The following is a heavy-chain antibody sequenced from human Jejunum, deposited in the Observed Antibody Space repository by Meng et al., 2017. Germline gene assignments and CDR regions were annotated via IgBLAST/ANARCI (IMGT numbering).Heavy chain of an antibody. Sequence: QITLKESGPSRVKPTQTLTLTCSLPGVSLSSTGVSVGWIRQPPGKALEWLALIYWDDDKRYNPSLMSRLTITKDTSMNHVVLTMTNIDPVDTGTYYCTHRREDPRSAFYYLDYWGRGTLVTVSS. J-gene: IGHJ4*02. CDR2: IYWDDDK. CDR1: GVSLSSTGVS. D-gene: IGHD2-15*01. V-gene: IGHV2-5*02. CDR3: THRREDPRSAFYYLDY.